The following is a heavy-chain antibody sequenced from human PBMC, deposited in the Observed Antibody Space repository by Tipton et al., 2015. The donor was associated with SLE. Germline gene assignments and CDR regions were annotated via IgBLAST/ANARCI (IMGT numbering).Heavy chain of an antibody. CDR1: GESFSGYF. Sequence: TLSLTCAVYGESFSGYFWSWIRQPPGKGLEWIGEIIHSGVINYNPSLKSRVTISQDTSKNQFSLKLTSVTAADTAVYYCARLGKGVMIAYYFYYMDVWGKGTTVTVSS. CDR2: IIHSGVI. CDR3: ARLGKGVMIAYYFYYMDV. D-gene: IGHD2-21*01. J-gene: IGHJ6*03. V-gene: IGHV4-34*12.